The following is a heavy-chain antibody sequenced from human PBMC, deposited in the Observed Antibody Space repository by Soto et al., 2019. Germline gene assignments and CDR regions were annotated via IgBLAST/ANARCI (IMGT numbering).Heavy chain of an antibody. CDR3: AKGTLGYSTRPDY. D-gene: IGHD6-13*01. J-gene: IGHJ4*02. CDR1: GFTFSSYG. V-gene: IGHV3-30*18. Sequence: GGSLRLSCAASGFTFSSYGMHWVRQAPGKGLEWVAVISYDGSNKYYADSVKGRFTISRDNSKNTLYLQMNSLRAEDTAVYYCAKGTLGYSTRPDYWGQGTLVTVSS. CDR2: ISYDGSNK.